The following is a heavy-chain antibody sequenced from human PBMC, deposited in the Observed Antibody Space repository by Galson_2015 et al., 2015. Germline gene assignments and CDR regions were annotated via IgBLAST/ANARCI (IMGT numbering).Heavy chain of an antibody. J-gene: IGHJ4*02. CDR1: GYIFGNYA. CDR2: ISSNGHTT. CDR3: ARDQSIAVAGTDY. V-gene: IGHV3-48*01. D-gene: IGHD6-19*01. Sequence: SLRLSCAASGYIFGNYAINWVRQAPGKGLEWVAYISSNGHTTTYIDSVKGRFTISRDNAKNSLYLQMDSLGAGDTAVYYCARDQSIAVAGTDYWGRGTQVTVSS.